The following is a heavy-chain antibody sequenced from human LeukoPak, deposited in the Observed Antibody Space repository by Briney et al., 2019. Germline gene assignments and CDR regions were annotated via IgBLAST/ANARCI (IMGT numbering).Heavy chain of an antibody. Sequence: ASVKVSCKTSGYTFTVKFLHWLRQAPGQGLEWMGGIEPNSGGAVYGQNFRGRVTVTRDTSVSTAYMKLSRLRSDDTAVYYCAIENYYDSSGYSKAFDYWGQGTLVTVSS. V-gene: IGHV1-2*02. J-gene: IGHJ4*02. D-gene: IGHD3-22*01. CDR3: AIENYYDSSGYSKAFDY. CDR2: IEPNSGGA. CDR1: GYTFTVKF.